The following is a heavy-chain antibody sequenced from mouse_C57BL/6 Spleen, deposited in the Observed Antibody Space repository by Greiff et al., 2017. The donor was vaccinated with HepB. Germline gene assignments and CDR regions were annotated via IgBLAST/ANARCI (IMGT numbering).Heavy chain of an antibody. CDR3: ARSLVASYDGYYLYAMDY. CDR1: GYTFTSYW. CDR2: IDPNSGGT. J-gene: IGHJ4*01. V-gene: IGHV1-72*01. D-gene: IGHD2-3*01. Sequence: VQLQQPGAELVKPGASVKLSCKASGYTFTSYWMHWVKQRPGRGLEWIGRIDPNSGGTKYNEKFKSKATLTVDKPSSTAYMQLSSLTSEDSAVYYCARSLVASYDGYYLYAMDYWGQGTSVTVSS.